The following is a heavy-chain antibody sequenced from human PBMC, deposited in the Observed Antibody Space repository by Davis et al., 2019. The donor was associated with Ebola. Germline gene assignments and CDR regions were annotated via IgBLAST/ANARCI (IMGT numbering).Heavy chain of an antibody. V-gene: IGHV5-51*01. CDR2: IYPGDSDT. Sequence: GESLKISCKGSGYSFTSYWIGWVRQMPGKGLEWMGSIYPGDSDTRYSPSFQGQVTISADKSISTAYLQWSSLKASDTAMYYCARRGYCSSTSCYGFDYWGQGTLVTVSS. CDR3: ARRGYCSSTSCYGFDY. CDR1: GYSFTSYW. D-gene: IGHD2-2*01. J-gene: IGHJ4*02.